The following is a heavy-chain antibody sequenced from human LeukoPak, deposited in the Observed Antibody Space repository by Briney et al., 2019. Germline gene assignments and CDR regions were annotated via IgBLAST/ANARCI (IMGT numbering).Heavy chain of an antibody. V-gene: IGHV6-1*01. CDR1: GDSVSSYSAN. Sequence: SETLSLSCAISGDSVSSYSANWEWHRLFPSIGLPRLGRTYHRYKWYHHYAASATSRLTINPHTSQNQFSLHLNSVPPEDTAVYYCARVSRGRYRTGEHTFYFDYWGQGALVTVSS. D-gene: IGHD2-8*02. CDR3: ARVSRGRYRTGEHTFYFDY. CDR2: TYHRYKWYH. J-gene: IGHJ4*02.